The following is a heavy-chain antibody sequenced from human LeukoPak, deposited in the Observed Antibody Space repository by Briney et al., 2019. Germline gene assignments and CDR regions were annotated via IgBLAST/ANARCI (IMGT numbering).Heavy chain of an antibody. D-gene: IGHD2-15*01. CDR3: ARRLGYCSGGSCYDYYFDY. Sequence: GESLQISFKGSGYSFTSYWIGWVRQMPGKGLEWMGIIYPGDSDTRYSPSFQGQVTISADKSISTAYLQWSSLKASDTAMYYCARRLGYCSGGSCYDYYFDYWGQGTLVTVSS. CDR2: IYPGDSDT. V-gene: IGHV5-51*01. J-gene: IGHJ4*02. CDR1: GYSFTSYW.